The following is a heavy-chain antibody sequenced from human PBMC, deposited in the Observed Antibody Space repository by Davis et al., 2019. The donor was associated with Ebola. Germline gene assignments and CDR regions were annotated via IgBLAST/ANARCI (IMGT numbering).Heavy chain of an antibody. Sequence: AASVKVSCKASGGTFSSYAMHWVRQAPGQRLEWMGWINAGNGNTKYSQKFQGRVTITRDTSASTAYMELRSLRSDDTAGYYCARQGSHWGSYRYTGDNWFDPWGQGTLVTVSS. J-gene: IGHJ5*02. D-gene: IGHD3-16*02. CDR3: ARQGSHWGSYRYTGDNWFDP. CDR1: GGTFSSYA. V-gene: IGHV1-3*01. CDR2: INAGNGNT.